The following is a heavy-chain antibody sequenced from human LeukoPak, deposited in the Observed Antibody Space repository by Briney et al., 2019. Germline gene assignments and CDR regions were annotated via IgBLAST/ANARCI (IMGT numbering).Heavy chain of an antibody. Sequence: GGSLRLSCAASGFIFNNYGLIWVRQAPGKGLEWVSAISNDGGGTQYADFVEGRFTISRDNSKNTLFLQMSSLRAEDTDLYYCARGSSGYFPDLWGQGTLVTVSS. CDR3: ARGSSGYFPDL. CDR2: ISNDGGGT. J-gene: IGHJ5*02. CDR1: GFIFNNYG. D-gene: IGHD3-22*01. V-gene: IGHV3-23*01.